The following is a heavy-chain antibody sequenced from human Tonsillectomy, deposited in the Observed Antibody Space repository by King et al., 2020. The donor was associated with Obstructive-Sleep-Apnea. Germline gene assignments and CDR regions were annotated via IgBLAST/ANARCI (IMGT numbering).Heavy chain of an antibody. J-gene: IGHJ5*02. D-gene: IGHD3-22*01. CDR3: ARDSSGYSP. Sequence: VQLVESGGGLVQPGGSLRLSCAASGFTFSSYSMNWVRQAPGKGLEWVSYLTSSSSTIYYADSVKGRFTISRDNAKNSLYLQMNSLRVEDTAVYYCARDSSGYSPWGQGTLVTVSS. CDR1: GFTFSSYS. CDR2: LTSSSSTI. V-gene: IGHV3-48*04.